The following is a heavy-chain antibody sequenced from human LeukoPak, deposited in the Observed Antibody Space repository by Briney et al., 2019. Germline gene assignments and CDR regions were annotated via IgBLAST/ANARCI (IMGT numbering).Heavy chain of an antibody. J-gene: IGHJ4*02. D-gene: IGHD1-26*01. V-gene: IGHV3-48*03. Sequence: GGSLRLSCAASGFTFSSYEMNWVRQAPGKGLEWVSYISSSGSTIYYADSVKGRFTISRDNAKNSLYLQMNSLRAEDTSLYYCAKDQLLGATTSSAGFDYWGQGTLVTVSS. CDR3: AKDQLLGATTSSAGFDY. CDR1: GFTFSSYE. CDR2: ISSSGSTI.